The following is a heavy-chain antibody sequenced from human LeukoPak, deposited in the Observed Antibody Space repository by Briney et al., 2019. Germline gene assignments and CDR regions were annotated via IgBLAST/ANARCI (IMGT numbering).Heavy chain of an antibody. V-gene: IGHV4-39*07. Sequence: PSETLSLTCVVSGGSISSTSYYWGWIRQPPGKGLEWIGSIYYGGSTYYSPSLKSRVTISVDTSKNQFSLKLSSVTAADTAVYYCARLLRVGYCSTTTCNWFDPWGQGTLVTVSS. CDR1: GGSISSTSYY. CDR2: IYYGGST. CDR3: ARLLRVGYCSTTTCNWFDP. D-gene: IGHD2-2*03. J-gene: IGHJ5*02.